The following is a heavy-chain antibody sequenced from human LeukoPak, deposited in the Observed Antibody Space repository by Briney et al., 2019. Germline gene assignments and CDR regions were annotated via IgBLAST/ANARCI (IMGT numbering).Heavy chain of an antibody. V-gene: IGHV3-48*01. CDR1: GFTFSSYS. CDR2: ISSSSSTI. Sequence: GGSLRLSCTTSGFTFSSYSMNWVRQAPGKGLEWVSYISSSSSTIYSAASVKGRFTISRDNAKNSLYLQMNSLRAEDTAVYYCTRGTTLVRGVLRAYYYYYMDVWGKGTTVTVSS. J-gene: IGHJ6*03. D-gene: IGHD3-10*01. CDR3: TRGTTLVRGVLRAYYYYYMDV.